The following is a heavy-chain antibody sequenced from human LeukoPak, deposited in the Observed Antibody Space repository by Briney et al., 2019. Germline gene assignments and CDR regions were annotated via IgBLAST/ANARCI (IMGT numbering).Heavy chain of an antibody. CDR2: IKQDGSEK. CDR3: AGDLGSYYEDYYYYGMDV. Sequence: GSLRLSCAASGFTFSSYWMSWVRQAPGKGLEWVANIKQDGSEKYYVDSVKGRFTISRDNAKNSLYLQMNSLRAEDTAVYYCAGDLGSYYEDYYYYGMDVWGQGTTVTVSS. V-gene: IGHV3-7*03. CDR1: GFTFSSYW. J-gene: IGHJ6*02. D-gene: IGHD1-26*01.